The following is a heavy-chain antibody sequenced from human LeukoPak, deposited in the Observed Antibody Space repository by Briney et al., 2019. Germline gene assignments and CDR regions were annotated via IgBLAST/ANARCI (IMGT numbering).Heavy chain of an antibody. Sequence: EASVKVSCKVSGYTLTELSMHWVRQAPGKGLEWMGGFDPEDGETIYAQKFQGRVTMTEDTSTDTAYMELSSLRSEDTAVYYCATDKAVVPAAANSLLFDYWGQGTLVTVSS. D-gene: IGHD2-2*01. CDR3: ATDKAVVPAAANSLLFDY. J-gene: IGHJ4*02. CDR2: FDPEDGET. CDR1: GYTLTELS. V-gene: IGHV1-24*01.